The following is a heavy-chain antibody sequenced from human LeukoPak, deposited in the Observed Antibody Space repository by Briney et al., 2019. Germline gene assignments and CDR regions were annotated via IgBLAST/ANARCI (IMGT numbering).Heavy chain of an antibody. V-gene: IGHV4-38-2*02. CDR3: ARDGLRGMLGYYYYMDV. Sequence: SETLSLTCTVSGYSISSGYYWGWIRQPPGKGLEWIGSIYHSGSTYYNPSLKSRVTISVDTSKNQFSLKLSSVTAADTAVYYCARDGLRGMLGYYYYMDVWGKGTTVTVSS. D-gene: IGHD2-8*01. CDR2: IYHSGST. CDR1: GYSISSGYY. J-gene: IGHJ6*03.